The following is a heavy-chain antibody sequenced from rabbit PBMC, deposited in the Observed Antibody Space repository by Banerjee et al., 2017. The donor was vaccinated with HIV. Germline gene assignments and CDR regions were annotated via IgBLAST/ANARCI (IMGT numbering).Heavy chain of an antibody. J-gene: IGHJ4*01. CDR3: ARDFDL. CDR2: INTSSGNA. V-gene: IGHV1S40*01. Sequence: KGLEWIACINTSSGNAVYASWAKGPFTISKTSSTTVTLQMTSLTAADTATYFCARDFDLWGQGTLVTVS.